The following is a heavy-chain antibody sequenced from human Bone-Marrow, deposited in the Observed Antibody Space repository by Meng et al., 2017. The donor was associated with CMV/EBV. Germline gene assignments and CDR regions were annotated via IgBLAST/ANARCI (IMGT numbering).Heavy chain of an antibody. J-gene: IGHJ5*02. CDR2: IYSGGST. V-gene: IGHV3-53*01. Sequence: GECLKISCPASGFTVSSNYMSWVRQAPGKGLEWVSVIYSGGSTYYADSVKGRFTISRDNSKNTLYLQMNSLRAEDTAVYYCAREADGSGYNWFDPWGQGTLVTVSS. D-gene: IGHD3-10*01. CDR1: GFTVSSNY. CDR3: AREADGSGYNWFDP.